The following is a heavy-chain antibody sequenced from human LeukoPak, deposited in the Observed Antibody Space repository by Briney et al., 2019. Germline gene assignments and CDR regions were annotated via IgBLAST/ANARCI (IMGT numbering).Heavy chain of an antibody. CDR2: ISGSGGST. Sequence: GGSLGLSCAASGFTFSSYAMSWVRQAPGKGLEWVSAISGSGGSTYYADSVKGRFTISRDNSKNTLYLQMNSLRAEDTAVYYCAKWYYSDSSGSHNWFDPWGQGTLVTVSS. J-gene: IGHJ5*02. D-gene: IGHD3-22*01. CDR3: AKWYYSDSSGSHNWFDP. V-gene: IGHV3-23*01. CDR1: GFTFSSYA.